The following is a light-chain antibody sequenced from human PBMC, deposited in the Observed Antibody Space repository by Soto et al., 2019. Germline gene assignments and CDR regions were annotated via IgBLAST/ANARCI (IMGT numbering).Light chain of an antibody. V-gene: IGLV1-44*01. CDR2: GDN. Sequence: QSVLTQPPSASGTPGQRVSISCSGGSSNIGTNTVNWYQHLPGTAPKLLIYGDNNRPSGVPDRFSGSKSGTSASLAITRLQAEDEADYYCQSYDISLHNYVFGTGTKLTVL. J-gene: IGLJ1*01. CDR1: SSNIGTNT. CDR3: QSYDISLHNYV.